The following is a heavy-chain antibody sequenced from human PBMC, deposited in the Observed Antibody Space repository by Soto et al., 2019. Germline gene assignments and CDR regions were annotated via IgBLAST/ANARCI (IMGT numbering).Heavy chain of an antibody. CDR2: MFYSGLT. CDR3: APLSVSLSGPYGIHV. J-gene: IGHJ6*02. V-gene: IGHV4-39*01. D-gene: IGHD2-15*01. Sequence: SETLSLTCSVSGYSVTSSDYYWAWIRQPPGKGLEWIGSMFYSGLTYYNPSLKSRVTLSVDTSKNQFSVRLNSVTAADTAAYYCAPLSVSLSGPYGIHVWGQGTTVTVSS. CDR1: GYSVTSSDYY.